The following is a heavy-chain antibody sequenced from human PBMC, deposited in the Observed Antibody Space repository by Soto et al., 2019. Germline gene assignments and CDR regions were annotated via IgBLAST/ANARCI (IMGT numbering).Heavy chain of an antibody. J-gene: IGHJ4*02. D-gene: IGHD4-17*01. CDR3: ARGSDPVTNY. Sequence: PSETLSLTCAVYGGSFSGYYWSWIRQPPGKGLEWIGEINHSGSTNYNPSLKSRATISVDTSKNQFSLKLSSVTAADTAVYYCARGSDPVTNYWGQGTLVTVSS. V-gene: IGHV4-34*01. CDR1: GGSFSGYY. CDR2: INHSGST.